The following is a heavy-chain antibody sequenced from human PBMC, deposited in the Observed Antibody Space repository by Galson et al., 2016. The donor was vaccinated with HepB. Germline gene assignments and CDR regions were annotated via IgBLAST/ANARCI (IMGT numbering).Heavy chain of an antibody. V-gene: IGHV3-23*01. CDR3: AKTFGNGIYALDV. Sequence: SLRLSCAASGFTFSNYAMCWVRQAPGKGLEWVSGITGSGGNTYYADSMKGRFTISRDKSKNTVDLKMYSLRAEDTALYYCAKTFGNGIYALDVWGQGTTVTVSS. CDR1: GFTFSNYA. D-gene: IGHD3-10*01. J-gene: IGHJ6*02. CDR2: ITGSGGNT.